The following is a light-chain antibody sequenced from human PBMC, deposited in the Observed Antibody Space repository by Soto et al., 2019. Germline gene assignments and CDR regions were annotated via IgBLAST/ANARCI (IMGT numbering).Light chain of an antibody. J-gene: IGLJ1*01. CDR1: SSDVGGYNY. V-gene: IGLV2-14*01. CDR3: SSYTSSSTAV. Sequence: QSALTQPASVSGSPGQSITISCTGTSSDVGGYNYASWYQQHPGKAPKLMIYEVSNRPSGVSNRFSGSKSDNTASLTISGLQAEDEADYYCSSYTSSSTAVFGTGTKLTVL. CDR2: EVS.